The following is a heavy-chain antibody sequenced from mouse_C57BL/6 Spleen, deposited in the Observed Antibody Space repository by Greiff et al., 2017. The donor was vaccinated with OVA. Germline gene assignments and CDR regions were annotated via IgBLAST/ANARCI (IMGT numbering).Heavy chain of an antibody. J-gene: IGHJ4*01. CDR3: AREGNYYGSSYDYYAMDY. D-gene: IGHD1-1*01. CDR2: INPNYGTT. Sequence: VQLKQSGPELVKPGASVKISCKASGYSFTDYNMNWVKQSNGKSLEWIGVINPNYGTTSYNQKFKGKATLTVDQSSSTAYMQLNSLTSEDSAVYYCAREGNYYGSSYDYYAMDYWGQGTSVTVSS. CDR1: GYSFTDYN. V-gene: IGHV1-39*01.